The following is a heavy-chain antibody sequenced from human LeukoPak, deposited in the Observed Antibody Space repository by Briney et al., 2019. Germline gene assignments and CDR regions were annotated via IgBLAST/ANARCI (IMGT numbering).Heavy chain of an antibody. CDR2: VYYIGTT. CDR3: ARNTSSSPWFDP. Sequence: PSETLSLTCTVSGGSVSSPDSYWSWIRQPPGKGLEWIGNVYYIGTTSFNSSLKSRVAISIDKSNNKLSLEVISVTALDTAVYYCARNTSSSPWFDPWGQGALVTVSS. CDR1: GGSVSSPDSY. V-gene: IGHV4-61*08. D-gene: IGHD6-6*01. J-gene: IGHJ5*02.